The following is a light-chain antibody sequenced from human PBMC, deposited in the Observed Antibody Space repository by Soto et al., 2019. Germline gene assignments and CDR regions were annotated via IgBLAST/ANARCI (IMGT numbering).Light chain of an antibody. Sequence: AIQLAQSPSSLSASVGDRVTITCRASQGVSSSLAWYQQKPGTAPKLPIYDASDLETGVPSRFSGSGSGTDFTLTISSLQPEDFATYYCQQFNNYPLTFGQGTRLE. V-gene: IGKV1D-13*01. J-gene: IGKJ5*01. CDR1: QGVSSS. CDR2: DAS. CDR3: QQFNNYPLT.